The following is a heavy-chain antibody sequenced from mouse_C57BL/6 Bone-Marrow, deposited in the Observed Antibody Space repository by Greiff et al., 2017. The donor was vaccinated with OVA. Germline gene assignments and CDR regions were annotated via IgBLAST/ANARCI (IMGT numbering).Heavy chain of an antibody. CDR3: ARDHYGSSYPAWFAY. J-gene: IGHJ3*01. Sequence: EVHLVESGGGLVKPGGSLKLSCAASGFTFSSYAMSWVRQTPEKRLEWVATISDGGSYTYYPDNVKGRFTISRDNAKNNLYLQMSQLKSEDTAMYYCARDHYGSSYPAWFAYWGQGTLVTVSA. CDR1: GFTFSSYA. CDR2: ISDGGSYT. V-gene: IGHV5-4*01. D-gene: IGHD1-1*01.